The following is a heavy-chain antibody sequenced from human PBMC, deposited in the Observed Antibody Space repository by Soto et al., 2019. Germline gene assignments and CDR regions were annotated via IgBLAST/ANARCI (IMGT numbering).Heavy chain of an antibody. CDR1: GYTFTSSA. Sequence: SVKVSCKASGYTFTSSAVQWVRQARGQRLEWIGWIVVGSGNTNYAQKFQERVTITRDMSTSTAYMELSSLRSEDTAVYYCAADPLYDSSGYDYGLYAFDIWGQGTMVTVSS. CDR3: AADPLYDSSGYDYGLYAFDI. D-gene: IGHD3-22*01. J-gene: IGHJ3*02. V-gene: IGHV1-58*01. CDR2: IVVGSGNT.